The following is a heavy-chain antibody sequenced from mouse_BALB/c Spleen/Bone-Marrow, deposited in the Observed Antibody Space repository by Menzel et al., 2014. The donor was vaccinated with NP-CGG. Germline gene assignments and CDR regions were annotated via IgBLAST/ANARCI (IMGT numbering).Heavy chain of an antibody. J-gene: IGHJ4*01. CDR1: GFAFSGYD. CDR2: ISSGGSNT. D-gene: IGHD2-2*01. CDR3: ARQRGYAYAMDY. Sequence: EVKVVESGGGLVKPGGSPKFSCAASGFAFSGYDMSWVRQTPEKRLEWVAYISSGGSNTYYPDTVKGRFTISRDNAKNTLYLQMNSLKSEDTAMYYCARQRGYAYAMDYWGQGISVTVSS. V-gene: IGHV5-12-1*01.